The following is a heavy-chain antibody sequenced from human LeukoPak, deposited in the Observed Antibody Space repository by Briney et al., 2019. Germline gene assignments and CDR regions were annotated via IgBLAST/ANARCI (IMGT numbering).Heavy chain of an antibody. CDR3: ARRGKDRRWLVPPYDVFDY. Sequence: PSETLSLTCTVSGGSISSSSYYWGWIRQPPGKGLEWIGSIYYSGSTYYNPSLKSRVTISVDTSKNQFSLKLSSVTAADTAVYYCARRGKDRRWLVPPYDVFDYWGQGTLVTVSS. CDR1: GGSISSSSYY. J-gene: IGHJ4*02. V-gene: IGHV4-39*01. D-gene: IGHD6-19*01. CDR2: IYYSGST.